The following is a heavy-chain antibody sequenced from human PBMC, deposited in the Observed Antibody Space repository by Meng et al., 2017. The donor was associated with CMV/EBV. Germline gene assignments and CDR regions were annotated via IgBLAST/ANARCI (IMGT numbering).Heavy chain of an antibody. J-gene: IGHJ4*02. D-gene: IGHD6-13*01. CDR3: ARDGYGALGFDF. CDR1: GGSISSISFY. CDR2: IYYRGST. Sequence: GSLRLSCTVSGGSISSISFYWGWIRQPPGKGLEWIGSIYYRGSTFYNSSLKSRVTMSVDTSKNQFSLKLSSVTAAGTAVYYCARDGYGALGFDFWGQGTLVTVSS. V-gene: IGHV4-39*07.